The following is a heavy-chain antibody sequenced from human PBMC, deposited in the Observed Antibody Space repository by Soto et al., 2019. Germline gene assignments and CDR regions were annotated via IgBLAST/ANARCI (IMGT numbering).Heavy chain of an antibody. J-gene: IGHJ4*02. CDR2: IYHSGIT. CDR3: AREDMSGTYSFDS. Sequence: PSETLSLTCAVFGGSVSSETHFWSLIRQPPGKGLEWIGYIYHSGITNSNPSLKGRLTISVDKSTNHFSLSLASVTAADTAIYYCAREDMSGTYSFDSWGQGIRVTVSS. CDR1: GGSVSSETHF. V-gene: IGHV4-61*03. D-gene: IGHD1-26*01.